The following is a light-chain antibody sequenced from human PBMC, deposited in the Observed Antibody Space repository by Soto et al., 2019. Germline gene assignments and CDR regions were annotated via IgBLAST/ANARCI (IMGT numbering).Light chain of an antibody. V-gene: IGLV2-14*01. CDR2: DVS. Sequence: QSALTQPASVSGSPGQSITISCTGTSSDVGGYNYVSWYQQYPGKAPKLMIYDVSNRPSVVSNRFSGSKSGNTASLTISGLRAEDEADYYCNSYTSRSSSTYVFGTGTKVTVL. CDR1: SSDVGGYNY. CDR3: NSYTSRSSSTYV. J-gene: IGLJ1*01.